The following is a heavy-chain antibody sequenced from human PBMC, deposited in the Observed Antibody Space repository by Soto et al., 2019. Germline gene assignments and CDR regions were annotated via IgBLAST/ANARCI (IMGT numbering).Heavy chain of an antibody. J-gene: IGHJ4*02. CDR1: GFIFSNYA. D-gene: IGHD4-4*01. Sequence: EVQLLESGGGLVQPGGSLSLSCVASGFIFSNYALTWVRQAPGKGLEWVSTISATGGSAFYADSVKGRFTISRDNSKNTLYLHMNSLRAEDTAVYYCTKDLRDDYNHLYYFDYWGQGTLVTVSS. V-gene: IGHV3-23*01. CDR2: ISATGGSA. CDR3: TKDLRDDYNHLYYFDY.